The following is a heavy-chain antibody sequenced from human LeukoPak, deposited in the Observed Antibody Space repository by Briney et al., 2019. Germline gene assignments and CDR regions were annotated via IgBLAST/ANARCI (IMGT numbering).Heavy chain of an antibody. Sequence: GESLKISCKASGYSFTNYWIGWVRQMPGKGLECMGIIYPGDSDTRYSPSFQGQVTISADKSISTAYLHWSSLKASDTAMYYCAKLGAYSSSWYGSFDFWGQGSLVTVSS. CDR2: IYPGDSDT. CDR3: AKLGAYSSSWYGSFDF. J-gene: IGHJ4*02. V-gene: IGHV5-51*01. CDR1: GYSFTNYW. D-gene: IGHD6-13*01.